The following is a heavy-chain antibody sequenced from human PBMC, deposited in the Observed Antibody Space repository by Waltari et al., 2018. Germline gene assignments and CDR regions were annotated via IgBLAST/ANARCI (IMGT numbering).Heavy chain of an antibody. CDR2: TRNKENSYST. D-gene: IGHD2-2*02. CDR3: VRSYTASPMDV. V-gene: IGHV3-72*01. Sequence: EVQLVASGGDLVQPGGSLRLSCAGSGFPFGAHYIAWVRQAPGKGLEWLGLTRNKENSYSTVYAASVKGRFTISRDDSKNLAYLQMNSLGIDDTAIYYCVRSYTASPMDVWGQGTTVTVSS. J-gene: IGHJ6*02. CDR1: GFPFGAHY.